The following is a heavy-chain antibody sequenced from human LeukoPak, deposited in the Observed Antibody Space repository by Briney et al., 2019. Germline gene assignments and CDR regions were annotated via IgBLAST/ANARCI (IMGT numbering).Heavy chain of an antibody. CDR3: AKETGYSGYDYGDY. D-gene: IGHD5-12*01. CDR1: GFTFRDYY. Sequence: GGSLRLSCVASGFTFRDYYMTWIRQAPGKGLEWVSYISHDADTIYYAESVKGRFVISRDNAKSSLYLQMNSLRAEDTAVYYCAKETGYSGYDYGDYWGQGTLVTVSS. V-gene: IGHV3-11*01. J-gene: IGHJ4*02. CDR2: ISHDADTI.